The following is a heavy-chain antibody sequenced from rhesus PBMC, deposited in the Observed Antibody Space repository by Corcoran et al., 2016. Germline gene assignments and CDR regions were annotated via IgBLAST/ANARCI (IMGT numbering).Heavy chain of an antibody. Sequence: QVQLQESGPGLVRPSATLHLTCAVSGGSFSSSWWRSIRPPPGKGLEWIGEIHGNSGDTNYNPSLKSRVTISKDASKNQFSLKLSSVTAADTAVYYCASDLHDYWGQGVLVAVSS. CDR1: GGSFSSSW. J-gene: IGHJ4*01. D-gene: IGHD1-44*01. V-gene: IGHV4-80*01. CDR3: ASDLHDY. CDR2: IHGNSGDT.